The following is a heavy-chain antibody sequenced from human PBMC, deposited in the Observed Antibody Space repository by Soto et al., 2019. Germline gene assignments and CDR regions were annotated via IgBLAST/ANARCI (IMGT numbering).Heavy chain of an antibody. J-gene: IGHJ5*02. Sequence: QVQLVQSGAEVKKPGASVKVSCKASGYTFTSYGISWVRQAPGQGLEWMGWISAYNGNTNYAQKLQGRVTMTTDTSTSXXYXEXKSVRSDDTAVYYCARGRGGYSYGPILRRTDNWFDPWGQGTLVTVSS. CDR1: GYTFTSYG. CDR3: ARGRGGYSYGPILRRTDNWFDP. D-gene: IGHD5-18*01. V-gene: IGHV1-18*01. CDR2: ISAYNGNT.